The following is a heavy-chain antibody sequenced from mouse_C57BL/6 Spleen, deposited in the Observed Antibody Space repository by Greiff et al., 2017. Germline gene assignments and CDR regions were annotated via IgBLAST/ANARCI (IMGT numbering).Heavy chain of an antibody. CDR1: GYSFTDYN. J-gene: IGHJ4*01. CDR3: ASDSSGYDYYAMDY. D-gene: IGHD3-2*02. CDR2: INPNYGTT. V-gene: IGHV1-39*01. Sequence: EVKLMESGPELVKPGASVKISCKASGYSFTDYNMNWVKQSNGKSLEWIGVINPNYGTTSYNQKFKGKATLTVDQSSSTAYMQLNSLTSEDSAVYYCASDSSGYDYYAMDYWGQGTSVTVSS.